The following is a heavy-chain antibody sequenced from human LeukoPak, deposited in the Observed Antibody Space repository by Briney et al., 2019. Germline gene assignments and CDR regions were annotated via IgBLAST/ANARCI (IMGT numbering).Heavy chain of an antibody. CDR3: ARVGYCSSTSCSSP. D-gene: IGHD2-2*01. Sequence: SETLSLTCAVYGGSFSGYHWSWIRQPPGKGLEWIGEINHSGSTNYNPSLKSRVTISVDTSKNQFSLKLSSVTAADTAVYYCARVGYCSSTSCSSPWGQGTLVTVSS. J-gene: IGHJ5*02. CDR1: GGSFSGYH. V-gene: IGHV4-34*01. CDR2: INHSGST.